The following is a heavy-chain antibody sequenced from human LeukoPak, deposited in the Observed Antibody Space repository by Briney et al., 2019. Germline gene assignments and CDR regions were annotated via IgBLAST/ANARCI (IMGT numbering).Heavy chain of an antibody. CDR3: ARDMYNWNGPRRGAFDI. CDR1: GFTFSSYW. V-gene: IGHV3-7*01. D-gene: IGHD1-20*01. CDR2: IKQDGSEK. Sequence: PGGSLRLSCAASGFTFSSYWMSWVRQAPGKGLEWVANIKQDGSEKYYVDSVKGRFTISRDNAKNSLYLQMNSLRAEDTAVYYCARDMYNWNGPRRGAFDIWGQGTMVTVSS. J-gene: IGHJ3*02.